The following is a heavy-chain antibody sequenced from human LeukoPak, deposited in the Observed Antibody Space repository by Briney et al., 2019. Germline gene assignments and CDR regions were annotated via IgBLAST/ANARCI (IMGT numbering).Heavy chain of an antibody. CDR1: GFTFDDYA. J-gene: IGHJ3*02. Sequence: GGSLRLSCAASGFTFDDYAMHRVRQAPGKGLEWVSLISWDGGSTYYADSVKGRFTISRDNAKNSLYLQMNSLRAEDTAVYYCARGNPYCGGDCYYGAFDIWGQGTMVTVSS. V-gene: IGHV3-43D*03. CDR3: ARGNPYCGGDCYYGAFDI. CDR2: ISWDGGST. D-gene: IGHD2-21*02.